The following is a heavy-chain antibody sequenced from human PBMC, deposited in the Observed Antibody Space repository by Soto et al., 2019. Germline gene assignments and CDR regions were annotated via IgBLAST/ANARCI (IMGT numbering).Heavy chain of an antibody. CDR2: FIPIFRTL. CDR1: GGIFGSHG. CDR3: VRDRGIYYSDPLDAFVDYAYEV. J-gene: IGHJ3*01. V-gene: IGHV1-69*01. Sequence: QVQLIQSEAEVKKPGSSVRVSCTASGGIFGSHGFSWVRQAPGQRLEWVGGFIPIFRTLTYTEKFQARVRIAADEWTNTVYFDLSSLASEDTAVYYCVRDRGIYYSDPLDAFVDYAYEVWGQGTMVSVSS. D-gene: IGHD3-22*01.